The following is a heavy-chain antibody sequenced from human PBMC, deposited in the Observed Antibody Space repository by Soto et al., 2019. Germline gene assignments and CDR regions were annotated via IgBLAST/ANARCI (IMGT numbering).Heavy chain of an antibody. CDR3: AREGALWFGSGYYYYMDV. CDR2: INSDGSST. D-gene: IGHD3-10*01. V-gene: IGHV3-74*01. J-gene: IGHJ6*03. CDR1: GFTFSSYW. Sequence: GGSMRLSCVASGFTFSSYWMRWVRQAPGKGLVWVSRINSDGSSTTYADSVKGRFTISRDNAKNTLYLQMNSLRAEDTAVYFCAREGALWFGSGYYYYMDVWGKGTTVTVSS.